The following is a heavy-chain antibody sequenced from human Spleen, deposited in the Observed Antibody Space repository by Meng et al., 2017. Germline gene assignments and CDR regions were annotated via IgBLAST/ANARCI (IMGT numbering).Heavy chain of an antibody. CDR1: GDTFSGYA. J-gene: IGHJ5*02. Sequence: QVQLVQSGAEVKKPGASGKISCKASGDTFSGYAMHWVRQAPGQRLEWMGWINAGDGNTKYSRKFQGRVTITRDTSASTAYMEMSSLRSEDTAVYYCAKDYFGSGSFNPWGQGTLVTVSS. D-gene: IGHD3-10*01. CDR3: AKDYFGSGSFNP. CDR2: INAGDGNT. V-gene: IGHV1-3*01.